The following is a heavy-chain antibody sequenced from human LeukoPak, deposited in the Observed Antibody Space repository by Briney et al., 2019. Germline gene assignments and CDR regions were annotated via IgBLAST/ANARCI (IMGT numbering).Heavy chain of an antibody. Sequence: GASVKVSCKASGYTFTGYYMHWVRQAPGQGLEWMGWINPNSGGTNYAQKFQGRATMTRDTSISTAYMELSRLRSDDTAVYYCARLGYCSNTSCYYYGMDVWGQGTTVTVSS. V-gene: IGHV1-2*02. D-gene: IGHD2-2*01. J-gene: IGHJ6*02. CDR1: GYTFTGYY. CDR3: ARLGYCSNTSCYYYGMDV. CDR2: INPNSGGT.